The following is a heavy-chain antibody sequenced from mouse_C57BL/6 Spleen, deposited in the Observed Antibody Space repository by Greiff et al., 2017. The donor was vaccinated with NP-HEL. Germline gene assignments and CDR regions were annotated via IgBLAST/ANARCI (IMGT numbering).Heavy chain of an antibody. Sequence: VQLQQPGAELVRPGSSVKLSCKASGYTFTSYWMHWVKQRPIQGLEWIGNIDPSDSETHYNQKFKDKATLTVDKSSSTAYMQLSSLTSEDSAVYYCAREGLYGYDVGFAYWGQGTLVTVSA. CDR2: IDPSDSET. CDR1: GYTFTSYW. V-gene: IGHV1-52*01. D-gene: IGHD2-2*01. CDR3: AREGLYGYDVGFAY. J-gene: IGHJ3*01.